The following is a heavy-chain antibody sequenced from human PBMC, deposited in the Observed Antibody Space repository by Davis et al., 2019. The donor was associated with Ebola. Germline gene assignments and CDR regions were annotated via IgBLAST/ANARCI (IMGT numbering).Heavy chain of an antibody. CDR3: ARDGDYSSSSYAFDI. J-gene: IGHJ3*02. Sequence: SETLSLTCTVSGGSISSYYWSWIRQPPGKGLEWIGEIYHSGSTNYNPSLKSRVTISVDKSKNQFSLKLSSVTAADTAVYYCARDGDYSSSSYAFDIWGQGTMVTVSS. V-gene: IGHV4-59*12. D-gene: IGHD6-6*01. CDR1: GGSISSYY. CDR2: IYHSGST.